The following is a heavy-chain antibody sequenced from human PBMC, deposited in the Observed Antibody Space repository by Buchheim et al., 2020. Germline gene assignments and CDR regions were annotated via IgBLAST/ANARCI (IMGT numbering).Heavy chain of an antibody. D-gene: IGHD2-21*02. Sequence: QVHLVESGGGVVQSGRSLRLSCAASGFTFGSYGMHWVRRAPGKGLQWVGLIWHDGSRKWFADSVKGRFTMSRDNSENTVYLEMNSLRAEDAGVYYCARAKDMATAIWFMDYWGQGTL. J-gene: IGHJ4*02. CDR3: ARAKDMATAIWFMDY. CDR2: IWHDGSRK. CDR1: GFTFGSYG. V-gene: IGHV3-33*01.